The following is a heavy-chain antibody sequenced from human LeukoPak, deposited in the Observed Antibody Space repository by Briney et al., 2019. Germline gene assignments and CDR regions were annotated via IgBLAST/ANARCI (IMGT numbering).Heavy chain of an antibody. CDR3: ARYAPYQLLLDY. CDR1: GYTFTSYA. CDR2: INAGNGYT. V-gene: IGHV1-3*01. Sequence: ASVKVSCKASGYTFTSYAMHWVRQAPGQRLEWMGWINAGNGYTQYSQKFQGRVTITRDTFASTAYMELSSLRSEDTAVYYCARYAPYQLLLDYWGQGTLVTVSS. D-gene: IGHD2-2*01. J-gene: IGHJ4*02.